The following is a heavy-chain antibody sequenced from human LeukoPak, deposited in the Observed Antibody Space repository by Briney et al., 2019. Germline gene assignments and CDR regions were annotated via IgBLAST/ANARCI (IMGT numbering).Heavy chain of an antibody. V-gene: IGHV3-20*04. Sequence: PGGSLRLSCAASGFTFADYGMSWVRQAPGKGLEWVSGINWNGDNTPYADSVKGRFTISRDNAKNSLYLQMNSLRAEDTALYYCAREAYYYGSGSYIYWFDPWGQGTLVTVSS. CDR2: INWNGDNT. CDR1: GFTFADYG. J-gene: IGHJ5*02. D-gene: IGHD3-10*01. CDR3: AREAYYYGSGSYIYWFDP.